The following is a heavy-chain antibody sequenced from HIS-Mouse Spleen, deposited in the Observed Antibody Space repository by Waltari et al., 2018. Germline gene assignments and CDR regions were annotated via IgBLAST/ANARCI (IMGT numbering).Heavy chain of an antibody. D-gene: IGHD6-13*01. V-gene: IGHV4-39*07. CDR3: AREIPYSSSWYDWYFDL. CDR1: GGSISSGSYY. J-gene: IGHJ2*01. CDR2: IYYSGST. Sequence: QLQLQESGPGLVKPSETLYLTCTVSGGSISSGSYYWGWILQPPGKGLEWIGSIYYSGSTYYNPSLKSRVTISVDTSKNQFSLKLSSVTAADTAVYYCAREIPYSSSWYDWYFDLWGRGTLVTVSS.